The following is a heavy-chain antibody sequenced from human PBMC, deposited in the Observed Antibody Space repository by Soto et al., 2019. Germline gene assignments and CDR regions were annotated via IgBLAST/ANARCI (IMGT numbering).Heavy chain of an antibody. CDR3: ASRDFYYYYGMDV. V-gene: IGHV4-30-4*01. Sequence: SETLSRTWTVSGGSISRGDYYWIGVRQPPGKGLEWIGYIYYSGSTYYNPSLKSRVTISVDTSKNQFSLKLSSVTAADTAVYYCASRDFYYYYGMDVWGQGTTVTVSS. CDR2: IYYSGST. J-gene: IGHJ6*02. CDR1: GGSISRGDYY.